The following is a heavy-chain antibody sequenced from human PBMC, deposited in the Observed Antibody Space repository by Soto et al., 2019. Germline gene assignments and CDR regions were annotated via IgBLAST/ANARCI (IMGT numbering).Heavy chain of an antibody. CDR3: ERGVLRFLQWFDT. CDR2: VYYSGST. D-gene: IGHD3-3*01. V-gene: IGHV4-61*01. J-gene: IGHJ5*02. Sequence: SETLSLTCTVSGASVNSENYYRSWIRQPPGKGLEWIGYVYYSGSTNYNPSLKSRATISLDTYKNQFSLKMTSMTSADTAFYYCERGVLRFLQWFDTWGQGTLVTVSS. CDR1: GASVNSENYY.